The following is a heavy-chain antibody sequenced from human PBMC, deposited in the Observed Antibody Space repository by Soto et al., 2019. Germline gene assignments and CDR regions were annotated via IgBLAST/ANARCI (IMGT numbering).Heavy chain of an antibody. CDR1: GITVSSSY. Sequence: EVQLVETGGGLIQPGGSLRLSCEVSGITVSSSYMSWVRQAPGKGLEWVAVIYGGGDTYYADSVKGRFTISRDNFNNTLYIQMSRLRVEDTARYFCVRERAAYWFDPWGQGTLVTVSS. J-gene: IGHJ5*02. CDR2: IYGGGDT. CDR3: VRERAAYWFDP. V-gene: IGHV3-53*02.